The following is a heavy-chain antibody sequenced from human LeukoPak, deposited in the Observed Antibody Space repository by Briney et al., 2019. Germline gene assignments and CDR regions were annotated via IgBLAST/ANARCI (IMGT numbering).Heavy chain of an antibody. CDR1: GFTFSSYW. V-gene: IGHV3-7*01. J-gene: IGHJ4*02. CDR2: INQDGSEK. D-gene: IGHD2-15*01. Sequence: GGSLRLSCAVSGFTFSSYWMRWVRQAPGKGLEWVANINQDGSEKYYVDSLEGRLTISRDNAKNSLFLQMVRIRADDTGVDYCARDAYSGGSCYSSGGQGSLVIASS. CDR3: ARDAYSGGSCYSS.